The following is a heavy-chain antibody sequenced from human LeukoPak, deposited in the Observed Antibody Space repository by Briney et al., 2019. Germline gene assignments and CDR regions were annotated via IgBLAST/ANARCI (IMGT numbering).Heavy chain of an antibody. D-gene: IGHD3-22*01. V-gene: IGHV3-43*02. CDR1: GFTFSSYS. Sequence: PGGSLRLSCAASGFTFSSYSMNWVRQAPGKGLEWVSLISGDGGSTYYADSVKGRFTISRDNSKNSLYLQMNSLRTEDTALYYCAKDIRDYYDSSGYPTADYWGQGTLVTVSS. CDR2: ISGDGGST. CDR3: AKDIRDYYDSSGYPTADY. J-gene: IGHJ4*02.